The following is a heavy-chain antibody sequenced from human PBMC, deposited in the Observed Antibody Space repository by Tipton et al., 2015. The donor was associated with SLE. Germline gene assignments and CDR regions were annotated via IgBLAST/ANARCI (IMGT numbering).Heavy chain of an antibody. V-gene: IGHV1-18*01. CDR2: ISAYNGNR. CDR3: ALEILSGSYPGFDY. Sequence: QSGAEVKKPGASVKVSCKASGYTFTSYDINWVRQTTVQGLEWMGWISAYNGNRNYAQKLQDRVTMTTDTSTSTAYMELRSLRSDDTAVYYCALEILSGSYPGFDYWGQGTLVTVS. CDR1: GYTFTSYD. J-gene: IGHJ4*02. D-gene: IGHD1-26*01.